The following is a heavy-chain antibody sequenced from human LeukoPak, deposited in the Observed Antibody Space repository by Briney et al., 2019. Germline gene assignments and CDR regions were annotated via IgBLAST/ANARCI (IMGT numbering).Heavy chain of an antibody. CDR2: ISSSGSTI. Sequence: GGSLRLSCAASGFTFSDYYMSWIRQAPGKGLEWVSYISSSGSTIYYADSVKDRFTISRDNAKNSLYLQMNSLRAEDTAVYYCARSSIAYYYMDVWGKGTTVTVSS. V-gene: IGHV3-11*01. D-gene: IGHD6-6*01. CDR3: ARSSIAYYYMDV. CDR1: GFTFSDYY. J-gene: IGHJ6*03.